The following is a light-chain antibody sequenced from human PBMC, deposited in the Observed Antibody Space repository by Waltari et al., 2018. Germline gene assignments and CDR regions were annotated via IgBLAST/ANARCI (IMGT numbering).Light chain of an antibody. CDR3: QSYDPTNRDVI. V-gene: IGLV6-57*04. J-gene: IGLJ2*01. CDR2: EDK. CDR1: SGSIGSNY. Sequence: NFMLTRPHSVSESPGKTVNIFCTRSSGSIGSNYGHWYQERPSSTPNIVIYEDKHRPSGGPDRFSGSIDSSSNSASLTVSGLMTDDEADYYCQSYDPTNRDVIFGGGTKLTVL.